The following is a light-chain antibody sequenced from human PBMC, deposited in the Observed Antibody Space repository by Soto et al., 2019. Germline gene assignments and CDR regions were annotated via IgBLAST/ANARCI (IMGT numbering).Light chain of an antibody. CDR2: GTS. CDR3: QQYDSSLFT. V-gene: IGKV3-20*01. J-gene: IGKJ3*01. Sequence: IVLTQSPGTLSSAPGESATLSCRASQSVSSGYLAWYQQKPGQAPRLLVYGTSSRATGVPDRFSGSGSGTELTLTISSLEPEDFAVYFCQQYDSSLFTFGSGTKVDIK. CDR1: QSVSSGY.